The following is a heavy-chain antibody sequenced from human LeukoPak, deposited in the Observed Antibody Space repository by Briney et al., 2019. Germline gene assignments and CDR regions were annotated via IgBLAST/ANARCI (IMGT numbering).Heavy chain of an antibody. J-gene: IGHJ4*02. Sequence: PGGSLRLSCAASGFTFSSYAMSWVRQAPGKGLEWVSAISGSGGSTYYADSVKGRFTISRDNSKNTLYLQMNSLRAEDTAVYNCAKQDCGGDCSIFDYWGQGTLVTVSS. D-gene: IGHD2-21*02. V-gene: IGHV3-23*01. CDR2: ISGSGGST. CDR1: GFTFSSYA. CDR3: AKQDCGGDCSIFDY.